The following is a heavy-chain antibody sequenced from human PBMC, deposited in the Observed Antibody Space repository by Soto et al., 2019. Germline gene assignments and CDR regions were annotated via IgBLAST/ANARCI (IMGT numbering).Heavy chain of an antibody. CDR1: GFTFSSYD. Sequence: EVQLVESGGGLVQPGGSLRLSCAASGFTFSSYDMHWVRQATGKGLEWVSAIGTAGDTYYPGSVKGRFTISRENAKNSLYLQINSLRAEDTAVYYCARGKGGSGSYGFCWGQGTLVTVSS. D-gene: IGHD3-10*01. J-gene: IGHJ4*02. CDR2: IGTAGDT. V-gene: IGHV3-13*01. CDR3: ARGKGGSGSYGFC.